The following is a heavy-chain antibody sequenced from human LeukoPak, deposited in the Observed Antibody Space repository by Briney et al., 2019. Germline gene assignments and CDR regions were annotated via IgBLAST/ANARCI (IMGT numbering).Heavy chain of an antibody. J-gene: IGHJ4*02. CDR1: GGSFSGYY. Sequence: SETLSLTCAVYGGSFSGYYWSWIRQPPGKGLEWIGEINHSGSTNYNPSLKSRVTISEDTSKSQFSLKLSSVTAADTAVYYCARSLPGYWGQGTLVTVSS. D-gene: IGHD7-27*01. CDR2: INHSGST. V-gene: IGHV4-34*01. CDR3: ARSLPGY.